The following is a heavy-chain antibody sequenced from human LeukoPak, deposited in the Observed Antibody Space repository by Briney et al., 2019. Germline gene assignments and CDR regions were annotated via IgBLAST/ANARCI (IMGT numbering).Heavy chain of an antibody. J-gene: IGHJ3*02. Sequence: GGSLRLSCAASGVTVSSNYISWVRQAPGKGLEWVSVIYSDSRTYYTDSVKGRFTISRDNSKNTLYLQMNSLRAEDTAVYYCARSRAGSGSYFGAFDIWGQGTMVTVSS. V-gene: IGHV3-53*01. D-gene: IGHD3-10*01. CDR2: IYSDSRT. CDR1: GVTVSSNY. CDR3: ARSRAGSGSYFGAFDI.